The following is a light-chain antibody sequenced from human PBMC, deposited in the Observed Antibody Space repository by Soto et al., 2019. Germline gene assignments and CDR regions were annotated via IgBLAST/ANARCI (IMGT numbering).Light chain of an antibody. CDR1: SSDVGGYNY. CDR2: DVS. Sequence: QSALPQPASVSGSPGQSITISCTGTSSDVGGYNYVSWYQQHPGKAPKLMIYDVSNRPSGVSNRFSGSKSGNTASLTISGLHAEDEADYYCSSYTSSSTLVVFGGGTQLTVL. V-gene: IGLV2-14*01. J-gene: IGLJ2*01. CDR3: SSYTSSSTLVV.